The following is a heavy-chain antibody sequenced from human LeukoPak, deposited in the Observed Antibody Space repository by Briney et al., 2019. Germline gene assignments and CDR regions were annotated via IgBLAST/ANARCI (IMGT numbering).Heavy chain of an antibody. Sequence: GGSLRLSCAASGFTFSSYSMNWVRQAPGKGLEWVSSISSSSSYIYYADSVKGRFTISRDNSKNTLHLQMNDLRAEDTAVYYCARDPLDISRWANAFDIWGQGTTVIVSS. CDR3: ARDPLDISRWANAFDI. CDR1: GFTFSSYS. J-gene: IGHJ3*02. V-gene: IGHV3-21*01. D-gene: IGHD5-12*01. CDR2: ISSSSSYI.